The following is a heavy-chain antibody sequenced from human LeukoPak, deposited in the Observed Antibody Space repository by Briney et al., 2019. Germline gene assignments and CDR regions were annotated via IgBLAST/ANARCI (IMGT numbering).Heavy chain of an antibody. CDR3: ARELGGHDYLDY. CDR2: INPSGGST. Sequence: ASVKVSCKASGYTFTSYYMHWVRQAPGQGLGWMGIINPSGGSTSYAQKFQGRVTMTRDTSTSTVYMELSSLRSEDTAVYYCARELGGHDYLDYWGQGTLVTVSS. V-gene: IGHV1-46*01. CDR1: GYTFTSYY. D-gene: IGHD5-12*01. J-gene: IGHJ4*02.